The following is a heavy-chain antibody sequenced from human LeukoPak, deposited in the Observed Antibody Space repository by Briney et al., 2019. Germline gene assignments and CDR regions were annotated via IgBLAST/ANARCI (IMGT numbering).Heavy chain of an antibody. CDR1: GYTFTSYG. Sequence: ASVKVSCKASGYTFTSYGISWVRQAPGQGLEWMGWISAYNGNTNYAQKLQGRVTMTTDTSTSTAYMELRSLRSDDTAVYYCGRLRGYSGYDSVTNYYYYMDVWGKGTTVTVSS. V-gene: IGHV1-18*01. J-gene: IGHJ6*03. CDR2: ISAYNGNT. D-gene: IGHD5-12*01. CDR3: GRLRGYSGYDSVTNYYYYMDV.